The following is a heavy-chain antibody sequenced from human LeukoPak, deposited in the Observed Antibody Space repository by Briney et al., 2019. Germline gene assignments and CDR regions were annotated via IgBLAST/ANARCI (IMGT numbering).Heavy chain of an antibody. CDR1: GLSFSRFG. CDR2: ISSTSGAV. J-gene: IGHJ4*02. V-gene: IGHV3-48*02. Sequence: PGGSLRLSCAASGLSFSRFGMNWVRQAPGKGLEWISHISSTSGAVYYADSVKGRFTISRDNAKNSLYLQMSSLRNEDTAIYYCAQKGGTDHWGQGTLVTVSS. CDR3: AQKGGTDH. D-gene: IGHD2-15*01.